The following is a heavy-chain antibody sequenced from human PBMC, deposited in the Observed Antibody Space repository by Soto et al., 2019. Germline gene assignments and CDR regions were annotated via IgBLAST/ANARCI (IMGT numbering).Heavy chain of an antibody. D-gene: IGHD6-19*01. CDR2: ISWNSGSI. CDR3: AKDIGSSGWTDFDY. V-gene: IGHV3-9*01. CDR1: GFTFDDYA. J-gene: IGHJ4*02. Sequence: EVQLVESGGGLVQPGRSLRLSCAASGFTFDDYAMHWVRQAPGKGLEWVSGISWNSGSIGYADSVKGRFTISRDNXXNSLYLQMNSLRAEDTALYYCAKDIGSSGWTDFDYWGQGTLVTVSS.